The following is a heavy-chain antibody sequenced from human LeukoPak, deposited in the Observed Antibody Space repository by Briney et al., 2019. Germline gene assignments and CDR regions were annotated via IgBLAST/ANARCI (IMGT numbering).Heavy chain of an antibody. J-gene: IGHJ4*02. CDR1: GFTFSSYA. D-gene: IGHD4-17*01. Sequence: PGGSLRLSCAASGFTFSSYAMHWVRQAPGKGLEWVAVISYDGSNKYYADSVKGRFTISRDNSKNTLYLQMNSLRAEDTAVYYCARDDYGDFYIDYWGQGTLVTVSS. CDR2: ISYDGSNK. CDR3: ARDDYGDFYIDY. V-gene: IGHV3-30*04.